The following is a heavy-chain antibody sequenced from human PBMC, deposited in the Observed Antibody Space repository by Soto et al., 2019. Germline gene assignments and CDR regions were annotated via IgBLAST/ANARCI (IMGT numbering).Heavy chain of an antibody. CDR3: ARVVVVAAFMDV. Sequence: SETLSHTCAVYGASFSGYYWNSIRQPPGKGLEWIGEINHSGSTNYNPSLKSRVTISVDTSKNQFSLKLSSVTAADTAVYYCARVVVVAAFMDVWGKGTMVTVSS. CDR2: INHSGST. CDR1: GASFSGYY. D-gene: IGHD2-15*01. V-gene: IGHV4-34*01. J-gene: IGHJ6*03.